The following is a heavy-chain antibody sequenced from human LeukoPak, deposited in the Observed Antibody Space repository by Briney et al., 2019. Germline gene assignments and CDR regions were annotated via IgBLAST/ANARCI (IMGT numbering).Heavy chain of an antibody. CDR2: INTDGSST. CDR1: GFTFSSYA. CDR3: ARGPRYSYGSASYYNGLFDS. D-gene: IGHD3-10*01. V-gene: IGHV3-74*01. J-gene: IGHJ4*02. Sequence: GGSLRLCCAASGFTFSSYAMSWVRQAPGKGLVWVSRINTDGSSTNYVDSVKGRFTISRDNAKSTLYVQMNSLRAEDTAVYYCARGPRYSYGSASYYNGLFDSWGQGTLVTVSS.